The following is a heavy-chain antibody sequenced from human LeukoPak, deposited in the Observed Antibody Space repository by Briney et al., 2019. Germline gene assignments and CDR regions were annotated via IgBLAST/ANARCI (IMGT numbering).Heavy chain of an antibody. Sequence: GASVKVSCKASGGTFSSYAISWVRQAPGQGLEWMGGIIPIFGTANYAQKFQGRVTITADESTSTAYMELSSLRSEDTAVCYCARARYSSSFYPYYFDYWGQGTLVTVSS. D-gene: IGHD6-6*01. V-gene: IGHV1-69*13. CDR3: ARARYSSSFYPYYFDY. CDR2: IIPIFGTA. CDR1: GGTFSSYA. J-gene: IGHJ4*02.